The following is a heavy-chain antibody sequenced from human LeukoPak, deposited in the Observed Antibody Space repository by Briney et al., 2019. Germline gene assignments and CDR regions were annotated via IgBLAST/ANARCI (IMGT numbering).Heavy chain of an antibody. CDR2: ITAYNGNT. D-gene: IGHD3-9*01. Sequence: ASVKVSCKTSGYSFITYGISWVRQAPGQGLEWMGWITAYNGNTKSAQKPQDRVTMTTDTSTSTAYMELRSLRSDDTAVYYCARVNYDILTGYYIPHAFDIWGQGTMVTVSS. CDR1: GYSFITYG. CDR3: ARVNYDILTGYYIPHAFDI. V-gene: IGHV1-18*01. J-gene: IGHJ3*02.